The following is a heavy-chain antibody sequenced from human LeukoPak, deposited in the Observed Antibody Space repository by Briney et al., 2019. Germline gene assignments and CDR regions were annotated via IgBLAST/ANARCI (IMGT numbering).Heavy chain of an antibody. V-gene: IGHV4-34*01. CDR3: ASAIWRAFDY. CDR2: INHSGST. CDR1: GGSFSGYY. D-gene: IGHD3-3*01. J-gene: IGHJ4*02. Sequence: SETLSLTCAVYGGSFSGYYWSWVRQPPGKGLEWIGEINHSGSTNFNPSLKSRVTISVDTSKNQFSLKLSSVTAADTAVYYCASAIWRAFDYWGQGTLVTVSS.